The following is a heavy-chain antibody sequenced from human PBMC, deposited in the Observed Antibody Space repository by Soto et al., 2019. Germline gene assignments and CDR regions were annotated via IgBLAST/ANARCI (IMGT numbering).Heavy chain of an antibody. CDR1: GDSISSTRW. D-gene: IGHD3-10*01. V-gene: IGHV4-4*02. CDR2: IYHGGST. Sequence: SETLSLTCTVSGDSISSTRWWSWVRQSPGKGLEWIGDIYHGGSTNYNPSLKSRVTISVDTSKNQFSLKLSSVTAADTAVYYCAREQRAYYGSGSYYRSRDYYYYGMDVWGQGTTVTV. J-gene: IGHJ6*02. CDR3: AREQRAYYGSGSYYRSRDYYYYGMDV.